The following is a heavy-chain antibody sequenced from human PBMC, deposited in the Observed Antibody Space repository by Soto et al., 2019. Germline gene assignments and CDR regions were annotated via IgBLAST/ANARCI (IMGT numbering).Heavy chain of an antibody. CDR3: AKDTVAARPYYYYYMDV. CDR2: ISWNSGSI. D-gene: IGHD6-6*01. V-gene: IGHV3-9*01. J-gene: IGHJ6*03. CDR1: GFTFDDYA. Sequence: PGGSLRLSCAASGFTFDDYAMHWVRQAPGKGLEWVSGISWNSGSIGYADSVKGRFTISRDNAKNSLYLQMNSLRAEDTALYYCAKDTVAARPYYYYYMDVWGKGTTVTVS.